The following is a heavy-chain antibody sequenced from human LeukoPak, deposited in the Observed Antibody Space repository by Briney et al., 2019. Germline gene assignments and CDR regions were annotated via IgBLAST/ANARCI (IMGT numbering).Heavy chain of an antibody. Sequence: SVKVSCKASGGTFSSYAISWVRQAPGQGLEWMGGIIPIFGTASYAQKFQGKVTITADESTSTAYMELSSLGSEDTAVYYCASSLRYFDWLSPGMDVWCQGTTVTVSS. CDR1: GGTFSSYA. CDR2: IIPIFGTA. J-gene: IGHJ6*02. D-gene: IGHD3-9*01. CDR3: ASSLRYFDWLSPGMDV. V-gene: IGHV1-69*13.